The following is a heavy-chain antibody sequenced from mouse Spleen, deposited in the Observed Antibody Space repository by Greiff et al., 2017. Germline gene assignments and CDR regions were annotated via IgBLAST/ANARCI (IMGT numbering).Heavy chain of an antibody. CDR3: ARCYSYYSYEGGVDY. Sequence: QVQLQQPGAELVKPGASVKMSCKASGYTFTSYWITWVKQRPGQGLEWIGDIYPGSGSTNYNEKFKSKATLTVDTSSSTAYMQLSSLTSEDSAVYYCARCYSYYSYEGGVDYWGQGTSVTVSS. D-gene: IGHD2-12*01. CDR2: IYPGSGST. J-gene: IGHJ4*01. V-gene: IGHV1-55*01. CDR1: GYTFTSYW.